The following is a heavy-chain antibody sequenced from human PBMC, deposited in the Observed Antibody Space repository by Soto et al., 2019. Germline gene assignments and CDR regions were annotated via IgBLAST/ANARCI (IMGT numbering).Heavy chain of an antibody. J-gene: IGHJ4*02. D-gene: IGHD3-3*01. Sequence: SETLSLTCAVYGGSFSGYYWSWIRQPPGKGLEWIGEINHSGSTNYNPSLKSRVTISVDTSKNQFSLKQSSVTAADTAVYYCLISGYYPNNPNPNFDYWGQGTLVTVSS. CDR1: GGSFSGYY. V-gene: IGHV4-34*01. CDR2: INHSGST. CDR3: LISGYYPNNPNPNFDY.